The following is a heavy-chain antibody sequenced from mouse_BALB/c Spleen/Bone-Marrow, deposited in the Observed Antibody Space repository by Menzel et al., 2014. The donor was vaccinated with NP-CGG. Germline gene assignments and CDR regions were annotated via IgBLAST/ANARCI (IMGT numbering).Heavy chain of an antibody. J-gene: IGHJ2*01. CDR1: GFSLGSYG. CDR2: IWSGGTT. D-gene: IGHD4-1*01. V-gene: IGHV2-2*02. Sequence: VKVVESGPGLVQPSQSLSITCTVSGFSLGSYGVHWIRQSPGQGLEWLGVIWSGGTTDYNAAFISRLSINKENSKGQVFFKMISLQATDTAIYYCARNWDGVNFDYWGQGATLTVSS. CDR3: ARNWDGVNFDY.